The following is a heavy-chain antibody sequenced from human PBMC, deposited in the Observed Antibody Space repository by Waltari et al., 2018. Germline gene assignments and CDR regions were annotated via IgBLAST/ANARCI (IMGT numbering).Heavy chain of an antibody. CDR3: AVRITIFARQYYFDY. CDR1: GGTFSSYA. Sequence: QVQLVQSGAEVKKPGSSVKVSCKASGGTFSSYAISWVRQAPGQGLEWMGGIIPIFGTANYAQKFQGRVTITADESTSTAYLELSSLRSEDTAVYYCAVRITIFARQYYFDYWGQGTLVTVSS. CDR2: IIPIFGTA. D-gene: IGHD3-3*01. V-gene: IGHV1-69*01. J-gene: IGHJ4*02.